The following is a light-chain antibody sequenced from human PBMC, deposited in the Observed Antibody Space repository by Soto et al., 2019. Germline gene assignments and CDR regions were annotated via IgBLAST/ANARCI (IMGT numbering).Light chain of an antibody. V-gene: IGKV3-15*01. CDR1: QSVSSH. CDR3: QQYYNWPPWT. Sequence: IVMTQSPATVSVSPGERATLSCRASQSVSSHLAWYQQKPGQAPSHPTKDPSTRASGIPARFSGRWSGTEFTLTFSLPQSEVCADYSSQQYYNWPPWTFGQGTKVDIK. CDR2: DPS. J-gene: IGKJ1*01.